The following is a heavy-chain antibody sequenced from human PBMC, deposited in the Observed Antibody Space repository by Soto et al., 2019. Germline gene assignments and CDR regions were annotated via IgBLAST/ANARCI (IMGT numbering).Heavy chain of an antibody. Sequence: PSETLSLTCAVYGGSFSGYYWSWIRQPPGKGLEWIGEINHSGSTNYNPSLKSRVTISVDTSKNQFSLKLSSVTAADTAVYYCARGKSEGYDFWRAGYYYYYMDVWGKGTTVTVSS. J-gene: IGHJ6*03. CDR1: GGSFSGYY. CDR3: ARGKSEGYDFWRAGYYYYYMDV. CDR2: INHSGST. D-gene: IGHD3-3*01. V-gene: IGHV4-34*01.